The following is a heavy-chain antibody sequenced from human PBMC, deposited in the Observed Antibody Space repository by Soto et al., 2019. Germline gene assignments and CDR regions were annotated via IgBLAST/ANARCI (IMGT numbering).Heavy chain of an antibody. Sequence: GGSLRLSCAASGFTFSSYAMSWVRQAPGKGLEWVSSISGSGGSTYYVDSVKGRFTISRDNSKNTLYLQMNSLRAEDTAVYYCAKVEYADYIFEYWGQGTLVTVSS. CDR2: ISGSGGST. V-gene: IGHV3-23*01. D-gene: IGHD4-17*01. J-gene: IGHJ4*02. CDR3: AKVEYADYIFEY. CDR1: GFTFSSYA.